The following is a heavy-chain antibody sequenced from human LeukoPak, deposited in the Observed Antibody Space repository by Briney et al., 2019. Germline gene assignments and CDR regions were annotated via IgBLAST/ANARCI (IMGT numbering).Heavy chain of an antibody. CDR2: ISYDGSNK. Sequence: PGRSLRLPCAASGFTFSSYGMHWVRQAPGKGLEWVAVISYDGSNKYYADSVKGRFTISRDNSKNTLYLQMNSLRAEDTAVYYCAKVWAFGAFDIWGQGTMVTVSS. CDR1: GFTFSSYG. CDR3: AKVWAFGAFDI. J-gene: IGHJ3*02. D-gene: IGHD3-16*01. V-gene: IGHV3-30*18.